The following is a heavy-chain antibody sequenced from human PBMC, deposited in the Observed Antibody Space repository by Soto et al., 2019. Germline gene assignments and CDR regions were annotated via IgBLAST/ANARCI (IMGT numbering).Heavy chain of an antibody. CDR3: ARRGDIVLVPAGIITSYYSGMDV. J-gene: IGHJ6*02. D-gene: IGHD2-2*01. CDR1: GGSISSSSYY. Sequence: QLQLQESGPGLVKPSETLSLTCTVSGGSISSSSYYWGWIRQPPGKGLEWIGSIYYSGSTYYNPSLKSRDTVSADTAKNQFSLKLSSVTAADTAVYYCARRGDIVLVPAGIITSYYSGMDVWGQGTTVTVSS. V-gene: IGHV4-39*01. CDR2: IYYSGST.